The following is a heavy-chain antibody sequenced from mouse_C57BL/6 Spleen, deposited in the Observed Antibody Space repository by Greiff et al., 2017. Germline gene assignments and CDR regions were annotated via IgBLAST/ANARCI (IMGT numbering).Heavy chain of an antibody. CDR3: ARHDAGMVTARYFDY. D-gene: IGHD2-2*01. V-gene: IGHV1-62-2*01. CDR1: GYTFTEYT. CDR2: FYPGGGSI. Sequence: VQLQQSGAELVKPGASVKPSCKASGYTFTEYTIHWVKQRSGQGLEWLGWFYPGGGSIKYNEKFKDKATLTADKSSSTVYMELSRLTSEDSAVYCCARHDAGMVTARYFDYWGQGTTLTVSS. J-gene: IGHJ2*01.